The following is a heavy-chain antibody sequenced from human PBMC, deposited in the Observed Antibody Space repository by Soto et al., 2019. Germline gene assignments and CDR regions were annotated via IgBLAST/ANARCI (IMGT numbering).Heavy chain of an antibody. Sequence: SQTLSLTCVISGDSVSSNSAAWNWIRQSPSRGLEWLGRTYYRSKWYNDYAVSVKSRITINPDTSKNQFSLQLNSVTPEDTAVYYCAREGPGVVGAASVSWFDPWGQGTLVTVSS. J-gene: IGHJ5*02. D-gene: IGHD2-15*01. CDR1: GDSVSSNSAA. CDR3: AREGPGVVGAASVSWFDP. V-gene: IGHV6-1*01. CDR2: TYYRSKWYN.